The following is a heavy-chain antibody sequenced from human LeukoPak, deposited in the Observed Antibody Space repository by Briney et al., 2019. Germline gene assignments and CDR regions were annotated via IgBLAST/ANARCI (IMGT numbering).Heavy chain of an antibody. V-gene: IGHV3-30*02. CDR2: IRYDGSRK. D-gene: IGHD6-19*01. CDR1: GFIFSSYG. CDR3: AKDRSGWSYFDY. Sequence: GGSLRLSCAASGFIFSSYGMHWVRQAPDKGLEWVAFIRYDGSRKYYADSVKGRFTISRDNSKNTLYLQMNSLRAEDTAVYYCAKDRSGWSYFDYWGQGTLVTVSS. J-gene: IGHJ4*02.